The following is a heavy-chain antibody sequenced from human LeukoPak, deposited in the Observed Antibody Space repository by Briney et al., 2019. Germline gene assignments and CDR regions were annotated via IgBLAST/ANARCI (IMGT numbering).Heavy chain of an antibody. J-gene: IGHJ4*02. Sequence: SETLSLTCTVSGGSISSYYWSWIRQPPGKGLEWIGYIYYSGSTNYNPSLKSRVTISVDTSKNQFSLELSSVTAADTAVYYCARLDKAFDYWGQGTLVTVPS. CDR3: ARLDKAFDY. D-gene: IGHD3-9*01. CDR1: GGSISSYY. V-gene: IGHV4-59*08. CDR2: IYYSGST.